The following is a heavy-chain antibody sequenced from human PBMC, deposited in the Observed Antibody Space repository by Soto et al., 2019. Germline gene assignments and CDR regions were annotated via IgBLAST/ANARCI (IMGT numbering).Heavy chain of an antibody. D-gene: IGHD6-6*01. CDR3: ARSGDSSSLLGFDP. CDR2: IYYSGST. J-gene: IGHJ5*02. V-gene: IGHV4-59*01. Sequence: QVQLQESGPGLVKPSETLSLTCTVSGGSISSYYWSWIRQPPGKGLEWIGYIYYSGSTNYNPSLKSRVTISVDTSKSQFSLKLSSVTAADTAVYYCARSGDSSSLLGFDPWGQGTLVTVSS. CDR1: GGSISSYY.